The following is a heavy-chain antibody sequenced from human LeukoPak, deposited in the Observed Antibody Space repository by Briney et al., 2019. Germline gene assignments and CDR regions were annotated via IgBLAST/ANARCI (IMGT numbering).Heavy chain of an antibody. D-gene: IGHD3-22*01. CDR3: ARVGYDSRGYHFDY. CDR2: INPSGGTT. CDR1: GGTLSSYA. J-gene: IGHJ4*02. Sequence: ASVKVSCKASGGTLSSYAISWVRQAPGQGLEWMGIINPSGGTTTYAQKFQGRVTMARDTSTSTVYMELSSLRSEDTAVYYCARVGYDSRGYHFDYWGQGTLVTVSS. V-gene: IGHV1-46*01.